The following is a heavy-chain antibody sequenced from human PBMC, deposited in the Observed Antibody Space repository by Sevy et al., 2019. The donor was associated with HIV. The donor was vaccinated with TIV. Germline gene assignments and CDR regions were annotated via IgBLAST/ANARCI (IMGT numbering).Heavy chain of an antibody. J-gene: IGHJ6*02. D-gene: IGHD2-2*01. V-gene: IGHV3-53*01. CDR2: IYSAGTT. CDR1: GFTFSTYN. CDR3: ARIKGASSSYAMDV. Sequence: GGSLRLSCAASGFTFSTYNHYWMTWVRQAPGKGLEWVSLIYSAGTTFYSDSVKGRFTISRDNSNNTLDLQMNSLRAEDTAIYYCARIKGASSSYAMDVWGQGTTVTVSS.